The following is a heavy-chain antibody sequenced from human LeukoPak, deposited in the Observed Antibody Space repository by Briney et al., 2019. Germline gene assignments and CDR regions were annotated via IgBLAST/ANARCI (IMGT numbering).Heavy chain of an antibody. CDR2: ISWNSGSI. CDR3: ARGAYYDILTGYYTGPFDY. D-gene: IGHD3-9*01. Sequence: GGSLRLSCAASGFTLDDYAMHWVRQAPGKGLEWVSGISWNSGSIGYADSVKGRFTISRDNAKNSLYLQMNSLRAEDTALYYCARGAYYDILTGYYTGPFDYWGQGTLVTVSS. J-gene: IGHJ4*02. V-gene: IGHV3-9*01. CDR1: GFTLDDYA.